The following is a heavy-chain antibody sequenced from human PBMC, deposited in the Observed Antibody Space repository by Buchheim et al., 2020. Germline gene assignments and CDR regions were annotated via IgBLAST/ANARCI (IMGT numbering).Heavy chain of an antibody. J-gene: IGHJ6*02. CDR1: GGSISSYY. CDR2: IYYSGST. Sequence: QVQLQESGPGLVKPSETLSLTCTVSGGSISSYYWSWIRQPPGKGLEWIGYIYYSGSTNYNPSLKSRVTISVDTSKNQFSLKLSSVTAADTAVYYCARGSTSLRGLNYCMDVWGHGTT. V-gene: IGHV4-59*01. CDR3: ARGSTSLRGLNYCMDV. D-gene: IGHD2-2*01.